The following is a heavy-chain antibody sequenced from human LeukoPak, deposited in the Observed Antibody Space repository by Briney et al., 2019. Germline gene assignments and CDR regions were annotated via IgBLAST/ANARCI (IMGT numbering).Heavy chain of an antibody. CDR2: ISSSSSTI. D-gene: IGHD1-1*01. J-gene: IGHJ4*02. CDR3: ARFYATGPFDY. CDR1: GFTFSSYS. Sequence: PGGSLRLSCAASGFTFSSYSMNWVRQAPGKGLEWVSYISSSSSTIYYADSVKGRFTISRDNAKNSLYLQMNSLRAEDTAVYYCARFYATGPFDYWGQGTLVTVSS. V-gene: IGHV3-48*04.